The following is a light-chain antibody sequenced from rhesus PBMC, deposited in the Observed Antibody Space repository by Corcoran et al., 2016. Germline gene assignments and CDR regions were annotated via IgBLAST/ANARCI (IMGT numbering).Light chain of an antibody. Sequence: DIQMTQSPSSLSASVGDRVTITCRASQGISNGLAWYQQKPGKAPKLLIYRASNLETGVPSRFSGSGSGTDFTLTISRLQPEDIATYYYQQHDNSPWTFGQGTKVEIK. V-gene: IGKV1-69*01. CDR2: RAS. J-gene: IGKJ1*01. CDR1: QGISNG. CDR3: QQHDNSPWT.